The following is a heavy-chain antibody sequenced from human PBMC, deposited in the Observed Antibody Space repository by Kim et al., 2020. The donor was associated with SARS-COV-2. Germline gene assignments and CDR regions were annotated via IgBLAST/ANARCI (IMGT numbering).Heavy chain of an antibody. CDR2: ISNTGNYK. J-gene: IGHJ6*01. Sequence: GGSLRLSCAASGFTFSSYSMNWVRQAPGKGLEWLASISNTGNYKYYSDSVKGRLIISRDNAKSTLYLQMNSLRADDTAVYFCARDNDYGYARRYGMDVWG. CDR3: ARDNDYGYARRYGMDV. D-gene: IGHD4-17*01. CDR1: GFTFSSYS. V-gene: IGHV3-21*01.